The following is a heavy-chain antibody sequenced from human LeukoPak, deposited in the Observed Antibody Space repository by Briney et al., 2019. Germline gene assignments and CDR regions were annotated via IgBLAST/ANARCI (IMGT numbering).Heavy chain of an antibody. V-gene: IGHV4-59*01. Sequence: PSETLSLTCTVSDDSINTYYWNWIRQPPGKGLEWIGYIYYSVNTNYNPSLKSRVTISVDTSKNQLSLKLRSVTAADTAVYYCASGGHDIQYYFEYWGQGTLVTVSS. CDR1: DDSINTYY. CDR3: ASGGHDIQYYFEY. CDR2: IYYSVNT. D-gene: IGHD5-12*01. J-gene: IGHJ4*02.